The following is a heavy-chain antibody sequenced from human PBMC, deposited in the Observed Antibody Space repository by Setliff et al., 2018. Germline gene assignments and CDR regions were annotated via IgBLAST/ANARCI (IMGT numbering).Heavy chain of an antibody. CDR2: ILYDESNK. CDR1: GFTFSSYG. D-gene: IGHD3-16*02. J-gene: IGHJ4*02. CDR3: AKVIGGYPPKPSDY. V-gene: IGHV3-30*02. Sequence: GGSLRLSCAASGFTFSSYGMHWVRQAPDKGLEWVAFILYDESNKYYADSVRGRFTISRDDSKNTLYLEMSSLRPEDTAVYYCAKVIGGYPPKPSDYWGQGTLVTVSS.